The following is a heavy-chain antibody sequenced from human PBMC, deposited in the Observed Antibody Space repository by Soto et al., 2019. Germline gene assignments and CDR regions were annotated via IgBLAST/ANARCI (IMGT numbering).Heavy chain of an antibody. CDR3: ARGGVRIAVAGSLFDP. D-gene: IGHD6-19*01. CDR1: GGTFSSYA. J-gene: IGHJ5*02. CDR2: IIPIFGTA. V-gene: IGHV1-69*01. Sequence: QVQLVQSGAEVKKPGSSVKVSRKASGGTFSSYAISWVRQAPGQGLEWMGGIIPIFGTANYAQKFQGRVTITADESTSTAYMELSSLRSEDTAVYYCARGGVRIAVAGSLFDPWGQGTLVTVSS.